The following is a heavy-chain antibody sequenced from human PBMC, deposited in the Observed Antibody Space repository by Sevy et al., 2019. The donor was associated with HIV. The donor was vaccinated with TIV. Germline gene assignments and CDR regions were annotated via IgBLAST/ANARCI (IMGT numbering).Heavy chain of an antibody. Sequence: GGSLRLSCAASGFTFSTYGMHWVRQAPGKGLEWVAVIWFDGSNTYYADSVKGRFTISRDIAKNTLHLQMNSLRAEDTAVYFCAKGRQLVSGRFGTYFDSWGQGILVTVSS. CDR1: GFTFSTYG. J-gene: IGHJ4*02. CDR2: IWFDGSNT. D-gene: IGHD6-13*01. V-gene: IGHV3-33*06. CDR3: AKGRQLVSGRFGTYFDS.